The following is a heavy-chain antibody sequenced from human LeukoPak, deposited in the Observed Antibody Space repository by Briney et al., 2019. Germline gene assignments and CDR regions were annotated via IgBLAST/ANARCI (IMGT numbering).Heavy chain of an antibody. Sequence: SETLSLTCAVYGGSFSGYYWSWVRQPPGKGLEWIGEINHSGSTNYNPSLKSRVTISVDTSKNQFSLKLSSVTAADTAVYYCARGGYYGSGNDFRFDPWGQGTLVTVSS. CDR1: GGSFSGYY. CDR2: INHSGST. J-gene: IGHJ5*02. D-gene: IGHD3-10*01. CDR3: ARGGYYGSGNDFRFDP. V-gene: IGHV4-34*01.